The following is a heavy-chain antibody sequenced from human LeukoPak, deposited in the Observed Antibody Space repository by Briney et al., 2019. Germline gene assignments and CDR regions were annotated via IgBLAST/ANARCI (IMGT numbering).Heavy chain of an antibody. V-gene: IGHV3-30-3*01. J-gene: IGHJ4*02. CDR2: ISYDGSNK. CDR1: GFTFSSYA. Sequence: PGGSLRLSCAASGFTFSSYAMHWVRQAPGKGLEWVAVISYDGSNKYYADSVKGRFTISRDSSKNTLYLQMNSLRAEDTAVYYCARLLGWTFDYWGQGTLVTVSS. CDR3: ARLLGWTFDY. D-gene: IGHD6-19*01.